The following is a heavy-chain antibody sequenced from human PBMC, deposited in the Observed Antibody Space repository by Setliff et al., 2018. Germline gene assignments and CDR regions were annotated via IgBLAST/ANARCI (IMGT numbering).Heavy chain of an antibody. Sequence: NPSETLSLTCSVSGGSISSGSDYWTWIRQPAGKGLEWIGHIYTSGSTSYNPSLKSRVTISVDTSKNQFSLKLSSVTATDTAVYYCARAISGWYSAYYYYMDVWGKGTTVTVSS. D-gene: IGHD6-19*01. V-gene: IGHV4-61*09. CDR3: ARAISGWYSAYYYYMDV. CDR2: IYTSGST. J-gene: IGHJ6*03. CDR1: GGSISSGSDY.